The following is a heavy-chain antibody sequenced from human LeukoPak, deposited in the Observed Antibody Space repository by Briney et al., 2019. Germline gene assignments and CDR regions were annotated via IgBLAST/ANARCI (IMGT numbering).Heavy chain of an antibody. Sequence: GESLKISCAASGFTFSTSWMSWVRQAPGKGLEWVANIKRGGSEKYYADSVKGRFTISRDNSKNSLYLQMDSLRAEDTAVYYCARISTSVAGADYWGQGTLVTVSS. CDR2: IKRGGSEK. V-gene: IGHV3-7*01. D-gene: IGHD6-19*01. CDR1: GFTFSTSW. CDR3: ARISTSVAGADY. J-gene: IGHJ4*02.